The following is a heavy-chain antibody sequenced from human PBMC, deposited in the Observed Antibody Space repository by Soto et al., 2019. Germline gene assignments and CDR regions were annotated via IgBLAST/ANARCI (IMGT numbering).Heavy chain of an antibody. CDR2: IKPISDIT. Sequence: SVKVSCKASGDTFGRFTINWVRQAPGHGLEWMGGIKPISDITNYAQRFQGRVTFTADASTSTVYLELSSLRSEDTAMYYCARDPSTINKLIGVWFDPWGQGTLVTVSS. D-gene: IGHD4-4*01. V-gene: IGHV1-69*13. CDR3: ARDPSTINKLIGVWFDP. J-gene: IGHJ5*02. CDR1: GDTFGRFT.